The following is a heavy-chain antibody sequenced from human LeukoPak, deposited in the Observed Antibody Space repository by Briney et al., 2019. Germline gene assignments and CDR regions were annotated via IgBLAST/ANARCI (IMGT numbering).Heavy chain of an antibody. CDR1: GDSVSSNSAA. J-gene: IGHJ4*02. CDR2: TYYRSKWYN. D-gene: IGHD3-16*02. Sequence: SQTLSLTCAISGDSVSSNSAAWNWIRQSPSRGLEWLGRTYYRSKWYNDYAVSVKSRITINPDTSKNQFSLQLNSVTPEDTAVYYCARDSFQNVWGSYRSYYFDYWGQGTLVTVSS. CDR3: ARDSFQNVWGSYRSYYFDY. V-gene: IGHV6-1*01.